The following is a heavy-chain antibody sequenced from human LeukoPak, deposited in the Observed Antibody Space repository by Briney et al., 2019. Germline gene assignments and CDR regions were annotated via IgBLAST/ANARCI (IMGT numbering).Heavy chain of an antibody. CDR3: AKDSTVLGCCSE. Sequence: QPGRSLRLSCAASGFTFSRYAMHWVRQAPGKGLEWVALISYDGSDEYYADSVKGRFTISRDNSKNTMYLQMNSLRAEDTAVYYCAKDSTVLGCCSEWGQGTLVTVPS. CDR2: ISYDGSDE. J-gene: IGHJ4*02. CDR1: GFTFSRYA. V-gene: IGHV3-30*18. D-gene: IGHD2-15*01.